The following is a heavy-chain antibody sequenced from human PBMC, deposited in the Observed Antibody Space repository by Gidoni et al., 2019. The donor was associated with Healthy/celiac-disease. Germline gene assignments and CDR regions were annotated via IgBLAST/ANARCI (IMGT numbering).Heavy chain of an antibody. V-gene: IGHV3-23*01. Sequence: EVQLLESGGGLVQPGGSLRLSCAASAFTFSSYARSWVRTAPGKGLEWVLGIRGSGGSTYYADSVKGRFTISRDNSKNTLYLQMNSLRAEDTAVYYCAKDLEVGATNFDYWGQGTLVTVSS. CDR1: AFTFSSYA. J-gene: IGHJ4*02. CDR2: IRGSGGST. CDR3: AKDLEVGATNFDY. D-gene: IGHD1-26*01.